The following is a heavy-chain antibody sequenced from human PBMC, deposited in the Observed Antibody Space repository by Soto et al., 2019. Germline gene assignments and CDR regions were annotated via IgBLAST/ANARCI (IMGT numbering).Heavy chain of an antibody. Sequence: GESLKISCKGSGYTFTNYWIGWVRQMPGKGLELMGIIYLGDSDTGYSPSFQGQVTISADKSISTAYLQWSSLQASDTAMYYCARGGVAARTFDYWGQGTLVTVSS. D-gene: IGHD6-6*01. J-gene: IGHJ4*02. CDR1: GYTFTNYW. CDR3: ARGGVAARTFDY. CDR2: IYLGDSDT. V-gene: IGHV5-51*01.